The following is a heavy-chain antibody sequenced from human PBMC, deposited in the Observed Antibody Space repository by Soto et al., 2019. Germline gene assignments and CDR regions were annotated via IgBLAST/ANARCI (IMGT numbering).Heavy chain of an antibody. D-gene: IGHD5-12*01. Sequence: GGSLRLSCAASGFTFSSYAMSWVRQAPGKGLEWVSGISGSGGSTYYADSVKGRFPISRDNSKNTLYLQMNSLRAEDTAVYYCAKGRHSGYKPSDYWGQGTLVTVSS. J-gene: IGHJ4*02. CDR3: AKGRHSGYKPSDY. V-gene: IGHV3-23*01. CDR2: ISGSGGST. CDR1: GFTFSSYA.